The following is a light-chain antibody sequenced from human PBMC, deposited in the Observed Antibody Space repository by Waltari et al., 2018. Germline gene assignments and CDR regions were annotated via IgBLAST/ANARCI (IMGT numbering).Light chain of an antibody. CDR2: EGS. J-gene: IGLJ3*02. CDR1: SSDVGSYNL. CDR3: CSYAGSSSWV. V-gene: IGLV2-23*01. Sequence: QSALTQPASVSGSPGQSITISCTGPSSDVGSYNLVSWYQQHPGQAPNLMIYEGSKRPSGVSNRFSGSKSGNTASLTISGLQAEDEADYYCCSYAGSSSWVFGGGTKLTVL.